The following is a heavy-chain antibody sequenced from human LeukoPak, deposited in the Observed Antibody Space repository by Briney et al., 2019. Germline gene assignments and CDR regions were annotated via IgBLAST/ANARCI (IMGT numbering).Heavy chain of an antibody. CDR2: INSDSIWI. CDR3: AELGITMIGGV. CDR1: GFSFSTYS. J-gene: IGHJ6*04. V-gene: IGHV3-21*01. D-gene: IGHD3-10*02. Sequence: GGSLRLSCAASGFSFSTYSMNWIRQAPGKGLEWVSSINSDSIWIYYADSVRGRFTISRDNARNSLYLQMNSLRAEDTAVYYCAELGITMIGGVWGKGTTVTISS.